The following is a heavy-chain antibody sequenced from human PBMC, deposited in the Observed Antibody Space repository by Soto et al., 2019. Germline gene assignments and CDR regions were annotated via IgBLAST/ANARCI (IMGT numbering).Heavy chain of an antibody. CDR3: ARVPEIMITFGGVPDAFDI. CDR2: INHSGST. V-gene: IGHV4-34*01. J-gene: IGHJ3*02. CDR1: GGSFSGYY. Sequence: SETLSLTCAVYGGSFSGYYWSWIRQPPGKGLEWIGEINHSGSTNYNPSLKSRVTISVDTSKNQFSLKLSSVTAADTAVYYCARVPEIMITFGGVPDAFDIWGQGTMVTVSS. D-gene: IGHD3-16*01.